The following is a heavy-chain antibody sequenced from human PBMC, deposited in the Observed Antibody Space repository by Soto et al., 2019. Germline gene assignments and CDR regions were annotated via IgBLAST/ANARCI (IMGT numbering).Heavy chain of an antibody. CDR3: ARISGGPIR. CDR1: GYSISSGYQ. Sequence: SETLSLTCGVSGYSISSGYQWGWIRRPPGKGPEWIGSVYHDGRTRYNPPLESRVTISVDTSKNQFSLKLTSVTAADTAVYYCARISGGPIRWGQGTLVTVPQ. CDR2: VYHDGRT. V-gene: IGHV4-38-2*01. J-gene: IGHJ4*02.